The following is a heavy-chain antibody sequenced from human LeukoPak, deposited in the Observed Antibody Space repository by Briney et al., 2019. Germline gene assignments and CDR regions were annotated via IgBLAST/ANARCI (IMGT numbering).Heavy chain of an antibody. CDR3: ARSLPYGTTRYGRSDF. V-gene: IGHV3-7*03. Sequence: GGSLRLSCAASGFPFNAYWMTWVRQAPGKGLEWVANIRQDGDTKYYVDSVKGRFTISRDNAMNSLYLQMNSLRAEDTAIYYCARSLPYGTTRYGRSDFWGQGTLVTVSS. CDR2: IRQDGDTK. D-gene: IGHD6-13*01. CDR1: GFPFNAYW. J-gene: IGHJ4*02.